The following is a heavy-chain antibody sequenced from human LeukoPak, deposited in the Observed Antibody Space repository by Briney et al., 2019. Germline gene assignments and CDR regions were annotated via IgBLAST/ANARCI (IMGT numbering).Heavy chain of an antibody. V-gene: IGHV5-51*01. J-gene: IGHJ6*04. D-gene: IGHD6-13*01. CDR3: ARHALAAAGPGAYYYYGMDV. CDR1: GYSFTSYW. CDR2: IYPDDSDT. Sequence: PGESLKISCKGSGYSFTSYWIGWVRQMPGKGLEWMGIIYPDDSDTRYSPSFQGQVTISADKSTSTAYLQWSSLKASDTAMYYCARHALAAAGPGAYYYYGMDVWGKGTTVTVSS.